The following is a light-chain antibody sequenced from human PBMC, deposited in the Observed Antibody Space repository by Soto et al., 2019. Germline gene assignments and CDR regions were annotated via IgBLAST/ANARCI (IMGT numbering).Light chain of an antibody. CDR2: GVS. V-gene: IGKV3-15*01. CDR1: QSVSRN. CDR3: QQYILWPRT. Sequence: EVLMTQSPATLSVSPGERATLSCRASQSVSRNLAWFQQKPGQTPRLLIYGVSTRATGIPARFSGSGSGADFTLTISSLQSEDFAVYYCQQYILWPRTFDQGTKVDIK. J-gene: IGKJ1*01.